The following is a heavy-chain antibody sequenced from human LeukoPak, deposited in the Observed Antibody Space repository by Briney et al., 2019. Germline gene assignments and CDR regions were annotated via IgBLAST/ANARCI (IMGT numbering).Heavy chain of an antibody. D-gene: IGHD2-21*02. J-gene: IGHJ4*02. V-gene: IGHV3-49*03. CDR2: IRSKTYGGTT. Sequence: GGSLRLSCTASGFTFGDYAMSWFRQAPGKGLEWVGFIRSKTYGGTTEYAASVKGRFTISRDDSKSIAYLQMNSLETEDTAVYYCTREAYCGGDCPSDSWGQGTLVTVSS. CDR1: GFTFGDYA. CDR3: TREAYCGGDCPSDS.